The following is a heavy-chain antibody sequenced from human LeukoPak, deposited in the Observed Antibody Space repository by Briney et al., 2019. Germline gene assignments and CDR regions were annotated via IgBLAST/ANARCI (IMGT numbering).Heavy chain of an antibody. CDR3: ARYISTSRNYYYCYYMDV. CDR2: IYYSGST. Sequence: PSETLSLTSTVSGDSISSYYWNWIRQPPGKGLEWIGYIYYSGSTNYNPSLKSRVTISVDTSKNQFSLKLNSVTAADTAVYYCARYISTSRNYYYCYYMDVWGKGTTVTVSS. V-gene: IGHV4-59*01. J-gene: IGHJ6*03. D-gene: IGHD2-2*01. CDR1: GDSISSYY.